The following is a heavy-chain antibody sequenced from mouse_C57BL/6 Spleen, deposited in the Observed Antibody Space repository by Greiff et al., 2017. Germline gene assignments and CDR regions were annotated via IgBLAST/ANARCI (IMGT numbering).Heavy chain of an antibody. D-gene: IGHD2-3*01. CDR1: GYTFTSYW. Sequence: VQLQQPGAELVRPGSSVKLSCKASGYTFTSYWMHWVKQRPIQGLEWIGNIDPSDSETHYNQKFKDKATLTVDKSSSIAYMQLSSLTSEDSAVYYCARGGYYLNWYFDVWGTGTTVTVSS. CDR3: ARGGYYLNWYFDV. V-gene: IGHV1-52*01. J-gene: IGHJ1*03. CDR2: IDPSDSET.